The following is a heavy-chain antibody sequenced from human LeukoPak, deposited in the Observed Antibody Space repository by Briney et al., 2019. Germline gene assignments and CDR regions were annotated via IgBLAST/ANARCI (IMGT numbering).Heavy chain of an antibody. Sequence: SETLSLTCAVYGGSSSGYYWSWIRQPPGKGLEWIGEINHSGSTNYNPSLKSRVTISVDTSKNQFSLKLSSVTAADTAVYYCARTITMIVVPYYYYYMDVWGKGTTVTVSS. D-gene: IGHD3-22*01. CDR3: ARTITMIVVPYYYYYMDV. CDR2: INHSGST. CDR1: GGSSSGYY. V-gene: IGHV4-34*01. J-gene: IGHJ6*03.